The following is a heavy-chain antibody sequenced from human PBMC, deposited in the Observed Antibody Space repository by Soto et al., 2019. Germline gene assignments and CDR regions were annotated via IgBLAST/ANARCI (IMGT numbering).Heavy chain of an antibody. CDR3: ARRGDILSGYYDS. D-gene: IGHD3-9*01. CDR2: IYYSGST. J-gene: IGHJ4*02. Sequence: SETLSRTCSVSGGSIRSSSYYWGWMRQPPGKGLEWVASIYYSGSTYNNPSVKSRVTISVDTSKNQFSLKLSSVTAADTAVYYCARRGDILSGYYDSWGQGILVT. CDR1: GGSIRSSSYY. V-gene: IGHV4-39*01.